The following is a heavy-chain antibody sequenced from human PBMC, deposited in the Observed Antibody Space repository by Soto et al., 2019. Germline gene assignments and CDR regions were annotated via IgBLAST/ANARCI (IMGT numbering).Heavy chain of an antibody. Sequence: GESLKISGKGSGYSFTIYWIGWVLQMPWKGLEWMGIIYPGDSDTRYSPSFQGQVTISADKSISTAYLQWSSLKASDTAMYYCARGIMVRGVTLYYYGMDVWGQGTTVTVSS. V-gene: IGHV5-51*01. J-gene: IGHJ6*02. D-gene: IGHD3-10*01. CDR2: IYPGDSDT. CDR1: GYSFTIYW. CDR3: ARGIMVRGVTLYYYGMDV.